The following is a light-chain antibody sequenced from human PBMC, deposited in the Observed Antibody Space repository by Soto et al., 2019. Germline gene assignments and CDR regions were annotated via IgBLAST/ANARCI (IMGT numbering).Light chain of an antibody. V-gene: IGKV1-39*01. CDR1: QSISSY. CDR2: AAS. Sequence: DIQMTQSPSSLSASVGDRVTITCRTSQSISSYLNWYQQKPGKAPKLLIYAASSLQSGVPSRFSGSGSGTDFSLTISTLQPEDSVTYYCQQSDSTPLTFGGGTKVEIK. CDR3: QQSDSTPLT. J-gene: IGKJ4*01.